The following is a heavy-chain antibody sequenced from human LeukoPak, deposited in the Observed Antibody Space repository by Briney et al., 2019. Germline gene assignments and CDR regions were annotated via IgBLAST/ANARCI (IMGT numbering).Heavy chain of an antibody. D-gene: IGHD2-21*02. CDR1: GFTFSSYG. CDR3: ARDWCGGGDCDAFDI. J-gene: IGHJ3*02. V-gene: IGHV3-33*01. CDR2: IWYDGSKK. Sequence: GRSLRLSCAASGFTFSSYGMHWVRQAPGKGLEGVAVIWYDGSKKYYADSVKGRFTISRDNSKNTLYLQMNRLRAEDTAVYYCARDWCGGGDCDAFDIWGQGTMVTVSS.